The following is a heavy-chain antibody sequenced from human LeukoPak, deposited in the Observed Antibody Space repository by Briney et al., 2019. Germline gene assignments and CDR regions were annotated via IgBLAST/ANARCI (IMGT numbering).Heavy chain of an antibody. J-gene: IGHJ6*03. CDR3: AKDFPILSTTQNYYYYMDV. CDR1: GFTFSSYA. Sequence: PGGSLRLSCAASGFTFSSYAMSWVRQAPGKGLEWVPAISGSGGSTYYADSVKGRFTISRDNSKSTLYLQMNSLRAEDTAVYYCAKDFPILSTTQNYYYYMDVWGKGTAVTVSS. D-gene: IGHD1-14*01. CDR2: ISGSGGST. V-gene: IGHV3-23*01.